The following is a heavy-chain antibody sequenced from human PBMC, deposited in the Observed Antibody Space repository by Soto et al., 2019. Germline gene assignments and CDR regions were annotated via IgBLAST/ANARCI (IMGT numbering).Heavy chain of an antibody. Sequence: PSETVSLTCNVSGCCFSPNYWSWIRQPPGKGLEWVGYIYYGGTTSYNPSLKSRVTISLETSKSQFSLRLTAVTAADTAVYYCARYYFDTGGYSNWFDPSGQGTLVTVSS. CDR2: IYYGGTT. CDR1: GCCFSPNY. J-gene: IGHJ5*02. V-gene: IGHV4-59*08. D-gene: IGHD3-22*01. CDR3: ARYYFDTGGYSNWFDP.